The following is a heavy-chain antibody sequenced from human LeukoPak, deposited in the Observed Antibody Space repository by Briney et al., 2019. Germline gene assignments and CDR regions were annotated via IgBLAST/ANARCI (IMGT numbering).Heavy chain of an antibody. Sequence: GAAVTDSFKGTGGTFNKYAITGVGQAAGRGGEGMARIIPIFGTANYAQTSQGTVTITADTSTSTAYIELSSLRSEDTAVYYCARVIQLPNDYLQHWGQRTPVTAPS. CDR3: ARVIQLPNDYLQH. D-gene: IGHD2-2*01. V-gene: IGHV1-69*06. J-gene: IGHJ1*01. CDR2: IIPIFGTA. CDR1: GGTFNKYA.